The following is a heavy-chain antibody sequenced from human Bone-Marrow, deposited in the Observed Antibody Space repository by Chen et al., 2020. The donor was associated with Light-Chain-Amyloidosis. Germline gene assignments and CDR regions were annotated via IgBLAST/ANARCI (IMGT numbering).Heavy chain of an antibody. V-gene: IGHV3-15*01. CDR2: IKPKSDGETT. CDR3: AIDDYYDKSGTRDSDFFDY. D-gene: IGHD3-22*01. Sequence: EVQLVESGGDLAKPGGSLRLSCATSGFTFFSTWMSWVRQAPGKGLEWVARIKPKSDGETTDYAAPVKGRFTISRDDSKNMLYLQMNSLKVEDIAVYYCAIDDYYDKSGTRDSDFFDYWGQETLVSVSS. CDR1: GFTFFSTW. J-gene: IGHJ4*02.